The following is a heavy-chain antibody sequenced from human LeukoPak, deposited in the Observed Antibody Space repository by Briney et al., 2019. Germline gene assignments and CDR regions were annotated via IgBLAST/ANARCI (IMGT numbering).Heavy chain of an antibody. CDR1: GGSFSGYY. D-gene: IGHD3-10*02. V-gene: IGHV4-34*01. J-gene: IGHJ4*02. CDR3: DRDIFGEGPDY. Sequence: SETLSLTCAVYGGSFSGYYWSWIRQPPGKGLEWIGEINHSGSTSYNPSLKSRVTISVDTSKNQFSLKLSSVTAADTAVYYCDRDIFGEGPDYWGQGTLVTVSS. CDR2: INHSGST.